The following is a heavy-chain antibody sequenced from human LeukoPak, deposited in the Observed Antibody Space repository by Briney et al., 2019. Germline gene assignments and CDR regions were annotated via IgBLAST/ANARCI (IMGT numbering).Heavy chain of an antibody. V-gene: IGHV3-53*01. D-gene: IGHD2-2*01. J-gene: IGHJ4*02. CDR2: IYSGGAT. Sequence: GGSLRLSCAASGFDVGRNYMTWVRQAPGKGLEWVSFIYSGGATYYADSVRGRFTISRDSSKNTLYLQMNSLRVEDTAVYYCARDPCHGALDYWGQGTLVTVSS. CDR3: ARDPCHGALDY. CDR1: GFDVGRNY.